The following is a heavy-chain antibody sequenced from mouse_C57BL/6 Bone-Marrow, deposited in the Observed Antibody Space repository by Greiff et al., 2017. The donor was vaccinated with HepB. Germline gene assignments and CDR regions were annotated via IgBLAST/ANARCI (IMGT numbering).Heavy chain of an antibody. V-gene: IGHV1-11*01. CDR2: IYPVSGET. Sequence: QVQLKESGAELASPGASVTLSCKASGYTFTDHIMNWVKKRPGQGLEWIGRIYPVSGETNYNQKFMGKATFSVDRSSSTVYMVLNSLTSEDPAVYYCGRSYGSREALAYWGQGTLVTVSA. CDR3: GRSYGSREALAY. D-gene: IGHD1-1*01. CDR1: GYTFTDHI. J-gene: IGHJ3*01.